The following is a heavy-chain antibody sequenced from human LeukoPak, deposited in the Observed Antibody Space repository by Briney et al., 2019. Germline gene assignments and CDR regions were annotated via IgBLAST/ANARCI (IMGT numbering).Heavy chain of an antibody. Sequence: PGGSLRLSCAASGFTVSSNYMSWVRQAPGKGLEWVSVIYSGGSTYYADSVKGRFTISRDNSKNTLYLQMNSLRAEDTAVYYCARGLGGYDFGLDYWGQGTLVTVFS. CDR3: ARGLGGYDFGLDY. J-gene: IGHJ4*02. V-gene: IGHV3-66*02. D-gene: IGHD5-12*01. CDR2: IYSGGST. CDR1: GFTVSSNY.